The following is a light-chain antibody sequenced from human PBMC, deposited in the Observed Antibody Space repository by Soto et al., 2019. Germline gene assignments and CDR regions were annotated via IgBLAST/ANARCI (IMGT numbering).Light chain of an antibody. CDR2: SNN. V-gene: IGLV1-44*01. CDR3: AAWDDSLNGRYV. CDR1: SSNIGSNT. Sequence: VLTQPPSASGTPGQRVTISCSGSSSNIGSNTVNWYQQLPGTAPKLLIYSNNQRPSGVPDRFSGSKSGTSASLAISGLQSEDEADYYCAAWDDSLNGRYVFGTGTKVTVL. J-gene: IGLJ1*01.